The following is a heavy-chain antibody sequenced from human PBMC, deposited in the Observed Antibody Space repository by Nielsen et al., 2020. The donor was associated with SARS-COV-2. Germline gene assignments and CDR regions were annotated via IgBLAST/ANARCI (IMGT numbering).Heavy chain of an antibody. CDR2: ISSSSSYI. J-gene: IGHJ6*02. Sequence: GESLKISCAASGFTFSSYSMNWVRQAPGKGLEWVSSISSSSSYIYYADSVKGRFTISRDNAKNSLYLQMNSLRAEDTAVYYCARDHSYYDFWSGYYGYYYYGMDVWGQGTTVTVSS. CDR3: ARDHSYYDFWSGYYGYYYYGMDV. CDR1: GFTFSSYS. D-gene: IGHD3-3*01. V-gene: IGHV3-21*01.